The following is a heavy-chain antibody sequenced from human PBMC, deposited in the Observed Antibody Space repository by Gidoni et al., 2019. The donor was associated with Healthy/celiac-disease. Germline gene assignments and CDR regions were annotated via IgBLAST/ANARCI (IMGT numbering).Heavy chain of an antibody. CDR3: ARVSSIAARAGGVDY. CDR1: GFTFSSYA. V-gene: IGHV3-30-3*01. CDR2: ISYDGSNK. J-gene: IGHJ4*02. Sequence: QVQLVESGGGVVQPGRSLRLSCAASGFTFSSYAMHWVRQAPGKGLGWVSVISYDGSNKYYADSVKGRFTISRDNSKNTLYLQMNSLRAEDTAVYYCARVSSIAARAGGVDYWGQGTLVTVSS. D-gene: IGHD6-6*01.